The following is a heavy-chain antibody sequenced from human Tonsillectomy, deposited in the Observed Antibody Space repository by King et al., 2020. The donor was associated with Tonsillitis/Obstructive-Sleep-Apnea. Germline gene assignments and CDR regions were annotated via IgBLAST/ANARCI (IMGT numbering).Heavy chain of an antibody. CDR3: ARGGYCGSTSCYLRRVGGMDV. CDR2: IGTAGDP. D-gene: IGHD2-2*01. V-gene: IGHV3-13*05. CDR1: GFTFSSYD. J-gene: IGHJ6*02. Sequence: VQLVESGGGLVQPGGSLRLSCAASGFTFSSYDMHWVRQATGKGLEWVSAIGTAGDPYYPGPVKGRFTISSENAKNSLYLQMNSLRAGDTAVYYCARGGYCGSTSCYLRRVGGMDVWGQGTTVTVSS.